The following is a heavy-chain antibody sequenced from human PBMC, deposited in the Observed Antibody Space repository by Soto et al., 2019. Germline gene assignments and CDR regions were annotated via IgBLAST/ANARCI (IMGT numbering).Heavy chain of an antibody. Sequence: AGGSLRLSCAASGFTFSSYAMHWVRQAPGKGLEWVAVISYDGSNKYYADSVKGRFTISRDNSKNTLYLQMNSLRAEDTAVYYCARDALFGVVGADAFDIWGQGTMVTVSS. CDR2: ISYDGSNK. D-gene: IGHD3-3*01. J-gene: IGHJ3*02. V-gene: IGHV3-30-3*01. CDR1: GFTFSSYA. CDR3: ARDALFGVVGADAFDI.